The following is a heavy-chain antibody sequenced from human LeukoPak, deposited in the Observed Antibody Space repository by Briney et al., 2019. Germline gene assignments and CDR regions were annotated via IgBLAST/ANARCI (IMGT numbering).Heavy chain of an antibody. CDR3: ARGQPFGSH. D-gene: IGHD3-10*01. J-gene: IGHJ4*02. CDR1: GFIFSDYW. Sequence: GGSLRLSCVASGFIFSDYWMHWVRQSPGKGLEGVANIKQDGSEKHYVDSVKGRFTISRDNAKNSVYLQMNSLRAEDTAVYYCARGQPFGSHWGQGTLVTVSS. CDR2: IKQDGSEK. V-gene: IGHV3-7*03.